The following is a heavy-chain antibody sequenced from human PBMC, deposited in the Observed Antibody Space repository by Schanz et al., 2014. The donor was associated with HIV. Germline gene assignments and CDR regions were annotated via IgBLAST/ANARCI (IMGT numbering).Heavy chain of an antibody. Sequence: QVQLVESGGGLGKPGGSLRLSCAASGFTFTDNYMGWIRQAPGKGLEWLSYISVNGATREYADSVKGRFTSSRDNARTSLYLQMNSLRAEDTAVYYCARVFGRTYGLPDYWGQGTLVTVSS. V-gene: IGHV3-11*01. D-gene: IGHD3-10*01. CDR2: ISVNGATR. J-gene: IGHJ4*02. CDR3: ARVFGRTYGLPDY. CDR1: GFTFTDNY.